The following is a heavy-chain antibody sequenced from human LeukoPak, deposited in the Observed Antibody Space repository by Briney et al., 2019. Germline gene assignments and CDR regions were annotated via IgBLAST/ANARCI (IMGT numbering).Heavy chain of an antibody. CDR1: GGSISSYD. CDR3: ARLLRKWEHKLSRFDP. CDR2: IYTSGST. Sequence: PSETLSLTCTVSGGSISSYDWNWIRQPPGKGLEWIWYIYTSGSTNYNPSLKSRVTISVDTSKNQFSLKLSSVTAADTAVYYCARLLRKWEHKLSRFDPWGRGTLVTVSS. D-gene: IGHD1-26*01. J-gene: IGHJ5*02. V-gene: IGHV4-4*09.